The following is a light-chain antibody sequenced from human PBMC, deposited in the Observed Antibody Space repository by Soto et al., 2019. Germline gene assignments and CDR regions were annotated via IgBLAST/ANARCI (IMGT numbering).Light chain of an antibody. Sequence: EIVLTQSPGTLSLSPGEGATLSCRASQSVDYTYLAWFQQKPGQAPRLLIYGASTRATYIPDRFSGSGSGTDFTLSISGLEPEDSAVYYCQQYEILPFTFGPGTKVYIK. J-gene: IGKJ3*01. CDR1: QSVDYTY. CDR3: QQYEILPFT. CDR2: GAS. V-gene: IGKV3-20*01.